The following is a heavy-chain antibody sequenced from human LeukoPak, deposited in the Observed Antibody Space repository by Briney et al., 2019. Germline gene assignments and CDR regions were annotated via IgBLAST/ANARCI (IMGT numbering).Heavy chain of an antibody. CDR2: ISEDGGST. J-gene: IGHJ3*02. Sequence: PGGSLRLSCAGSGFTFNDYAMHWVRQAPGKGLEWVSLISEDGGSTYYADSVKGRFTISRDNSKNSLYLQMNSLRTEDTALYYCAKDRTRYCANGVCYTKKDASDIWGQGTMVTVSS. D-gene: IGHD2-8*01. CDR1: GFTFNDYA. V-gene: IGHV3-43*02. CDR3: AKDRTRYCANGVCYTKKDASDI.